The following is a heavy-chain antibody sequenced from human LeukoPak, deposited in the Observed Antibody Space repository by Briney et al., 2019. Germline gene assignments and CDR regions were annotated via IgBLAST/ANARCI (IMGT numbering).Heavy chain of an antibody. CDR2: ISGSGGST. D-gene: IGHD3-22*01. J-gene: IGHJ4*02. CDR1: GFTFSSYG. V-gene: IGHV3-23*01. Sequence: GGSLRLSCAASGFTFSSYGMSWVRQAPGKGLEWVSAISGSGGSTYYADSVKGRFTISRDNSWTTLYLQMNSLRAEDTAVYYCAKNPHKYYYDTSGYYYYFDSWGQGTLVTVSS. CDR3: AKNPHKYYYDTSGYYYYFDS.